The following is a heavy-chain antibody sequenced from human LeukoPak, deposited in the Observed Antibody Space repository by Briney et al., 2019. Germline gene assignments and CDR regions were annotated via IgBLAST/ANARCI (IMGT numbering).Heavy chain of an antibody. CDR3: AREQGNGDYYFDY. Sequence: SETLSLTCTVSGGSISSGDYYWSWIRQPPGKGLEWIGYIYYSGSTNYNPSLKSRVTISVDTSKNQFSLKLSSVTAADTAVYYCAREQGNGDYYFDYWGQGTLVTVSS. CDR2: IYYSGST. CDR1: GGSISSGDYY. D-gene: IGHD4-17*01. V-gene: IGHV4-30-4*01. J-gene: IGHJ4*02.